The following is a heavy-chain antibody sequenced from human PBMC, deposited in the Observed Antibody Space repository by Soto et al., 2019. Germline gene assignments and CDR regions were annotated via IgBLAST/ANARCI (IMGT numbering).Heavy chain of an antibody. Sequence: PGGSLRLSCAASGFTFSSYAMSWVRQAPGKGLEWVSAISGSGGSTYYADSVKGRFTISRDNSKNTLYLQMNSLRAEDTAVYYCATKGYCGGDCYSSYYYYGMDVWGQGTTVTAP. D-gene: IGHD2-21*02. J-gene: IGHJ6*02. CDR2: ISGSGGST. CDR1: GFTFSSYA. V-gene: IGHV3-23*01. CDR3: ATKGYCGGDCYSSYYYYGMDV.